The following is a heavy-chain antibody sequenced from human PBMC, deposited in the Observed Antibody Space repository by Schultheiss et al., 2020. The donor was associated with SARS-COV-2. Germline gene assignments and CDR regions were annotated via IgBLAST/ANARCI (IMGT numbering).Heavy chain of an antibody. CDR3: ARDSSLGYYGMDV. V-gene: IGHV3-53*01. CDR1: GFTVSSNY. J-gene: IGHJ6*02. Sequence: GGSLRLSCAASGFTVSSNYMSWVRQAPGKGLEWVSVIYSGGSTYYADSVKGRFTISRDNSKNTLYLQMNSLRAEDTAVYYCARDSSLGYYGMDVWGQGTTGTGSS. CDR2: IYSGGST.